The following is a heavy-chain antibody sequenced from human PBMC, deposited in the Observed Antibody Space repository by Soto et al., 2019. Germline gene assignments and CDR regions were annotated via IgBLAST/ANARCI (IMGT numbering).Heavy chain of an antibody. CDR1: GFTFSSYA. V-gene: IGHV3-23*01. J-gene: IGHJ4*02. Sequence: GGSLSLACAASGFTFSSYAMSWVRQAPGKGLEWVSAISGSGGSTYYADSVKGRFTISRDNSKNTLYLQMNSLRAEDTAVYYCAKGRAVVTAISYWGQGTLVTVSS. D-gene: IGHD2-21*02. CDR3: AKGRAVVTAISY. CDR2: ISGSGGST.